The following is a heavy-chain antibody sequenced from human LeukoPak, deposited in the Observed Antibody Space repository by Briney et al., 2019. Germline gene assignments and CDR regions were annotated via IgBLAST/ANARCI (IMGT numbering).Heavy chain of an antibody. D-gene: IGHD3-22*01. CDR3: ARAVRSLLPHAFDI. CDR1: GGSISSYY. V-gene: IGHV4-4*07. CDR2: IYTSGST. Sequence: SETLSLTCTVSGGSISSYYWNWIRQPAGKGLEWIGRIYTSGSTNYNPSLKSRVTMSVDTSKNQFSLNLISVTAADTAVYYCARAVRSLLPHAFDIWGQGTMVTVSS. J-gene: IGHJ3*02.